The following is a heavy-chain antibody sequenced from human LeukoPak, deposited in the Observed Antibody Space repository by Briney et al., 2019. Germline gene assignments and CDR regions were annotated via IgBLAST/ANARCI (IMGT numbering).Heavy chain of an antibody. CDR1: GFTFSDYY. CDR3: ARSWGSTEYYFDY. CDR2: ISSSGSTI. J-gene: IGHJ4*02. Sequence: SGGSLRLSCAASGFTFSDYYMSWIRQAPGKGLEWVSYISSSGSTIYYADSVEGRFTISRDNAKNSLYLQMNSLRAEDTAVYYCARSWGSTEYYFDYWGQGTLVTVSS. D-gene: IGHD3-16*01. V-gene: IGHV3-11*01.